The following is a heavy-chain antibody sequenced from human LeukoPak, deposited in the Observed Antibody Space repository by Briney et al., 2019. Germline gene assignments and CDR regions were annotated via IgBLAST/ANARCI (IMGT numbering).Heavy chain of an antibody. CDR2: INPNSGGT. D-gene: IGHD3-10*01. Sequence: GASVKVSCKASGYTFTGYYMHWVRQAPGQGLEWMGWINPNSGGTNYAQKFQGRVTMTRDTSISTAYMELSRLRSDDTAVYYCASIGSLWGYYGSGSYYSAPYYMDVWGKGTTVTISS. V-gene: IGHV1-2*02. CDR1: GYTFTGYY. J-gene: IGHJ6*03. CDR3: ASIGSLWGYYGSGSYYSAPYYMDV.